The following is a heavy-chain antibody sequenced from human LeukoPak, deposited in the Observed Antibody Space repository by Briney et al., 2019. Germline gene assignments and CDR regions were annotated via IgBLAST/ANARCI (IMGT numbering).Heavy chain of an antibody. V-gene: IGHV3-9*03. D-gene: IGHD5-18*01. CDR1: GFTFDDYA. Sequence: PGRSLRLSCAASGFTFDDYAMHWVRQAPGKGLEWVSGISWNSGSIGYADSVKGRFTISRDNAKNSLYLQMNSLRAEDMALYYCAREYSYGYVGIDYWGQGTLVTVSS. J-gene: IGHJ4*02. CDR2: ISWNSGSI. CDR3: AREYSYGYVGIDY.